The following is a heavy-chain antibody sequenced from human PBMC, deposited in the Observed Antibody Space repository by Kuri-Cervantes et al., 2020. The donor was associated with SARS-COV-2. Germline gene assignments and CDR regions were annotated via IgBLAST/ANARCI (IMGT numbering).Heavy chain of an antibody. Sequence: GSLRLSCTVSGGSISSYYWSWIRQPPGKGLEWIGYISYSGNTNYNPSLKSRVTISVDTSKNQSSLRLSSVTAADTAVYYCARVAAGTIEDYYYGMDVWGQGTTVTVSS. CDR2: ISYSGNT. V-gene: IGHV4-59*01. J-gene: IGHJ6*02. D-gene: IGHD6-13*01. CDR3: ARVAAGTIEDYYYGMDV. CDR1: GGSISSYY.